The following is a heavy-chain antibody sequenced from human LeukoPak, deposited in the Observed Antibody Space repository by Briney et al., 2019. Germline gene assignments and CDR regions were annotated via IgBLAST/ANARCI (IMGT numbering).Heavy chain of an antibody. J-gene: IGHJ3*02. CDR2: IIPILGIA. CDR3: ARDRRAQDGYNMRGDAFDI. D-gene: IGHD5-24*01. CDR1: GFTFSSYA. Sequence: GGSLRLSCAASGFTFSSYAISWVRQAPGQGLEWMGRIIPILGIANYAQKFQGRVTITADKSTSTAYMELSSLRSEDTAVYYCARDRRAQDGYNMRGDAFDIWGQGTMVTVSS. V-gene: IGHV1-69*04.